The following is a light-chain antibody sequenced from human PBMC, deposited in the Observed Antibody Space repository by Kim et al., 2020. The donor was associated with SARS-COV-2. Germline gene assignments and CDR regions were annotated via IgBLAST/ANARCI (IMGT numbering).Light chain of an antibody. CDR3: QAWDSSTVV. Sequence: VAPGQTASIPCSGDKLGDKYACWYQQKPGQSPVLVIYQDSKRPSGIPERFSGSNSGNTATLTISGTQAMDEADYYCQAWDSSTVVFGGGTQLTVL. CDR1: KLGDKY. J-gene: IGLJ2*01. V-gene: IGLV3-1*01. CDR2: QDS.